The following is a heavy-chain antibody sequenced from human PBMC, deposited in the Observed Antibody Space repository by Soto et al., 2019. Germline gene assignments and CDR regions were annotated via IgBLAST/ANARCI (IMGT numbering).Heavy chain of an antibody. J-gene: IGHJ4*02. CDR2: IYPAGPT. CDR3: ARDADSSGLHY. D-gene: IGHD6-19*01. CDR1: GFTVSGMF. V-gene: IGHV3-53*01. Sequence: GGSLRLSCAASGFTVSGMFMNWVRQAPGKGLEWVSVIYPAGPTYYADSVKGRFTISRDNSKNTLFLQLNNLRAEDTAGYYCARDADSSGLHYWGQGILVTVSS.